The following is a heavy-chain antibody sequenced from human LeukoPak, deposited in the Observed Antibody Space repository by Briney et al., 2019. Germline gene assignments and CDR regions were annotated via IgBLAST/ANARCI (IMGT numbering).Heavy chain of an antibody. V-gene: IGHV4-30-2*01. D-gene: IGHD4-17*01. CDR2: IYHSGST. CDR1: GGSISSGGYS. CDR3: ARAGGGTATTFDY. Sequence: SETLSLTCAVSGGSISSGGYSWSWIRQPPGKGLEWIGYIYHSGSTYYNPSLKSRATISVDRSKNQFSLKLSSVTAADTAVYYCARAGGGTATTFDYWGQGTLVTVSS. J-gene: IGHJ4*02.